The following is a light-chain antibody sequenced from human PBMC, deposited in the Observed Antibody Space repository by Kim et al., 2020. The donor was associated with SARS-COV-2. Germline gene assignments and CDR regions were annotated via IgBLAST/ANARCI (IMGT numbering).Light chain of an antibody. V-gene: IGKV1-5*03. Sequence: DIQMTHSPSTLSASVGDRVTITCRASQSISSWLAWYQQKAGKAPKVLIYKASSLESGVPSRFSGSGSGTEFTLTISSLQPDDFATYFCQQYNSYPYTFGQGTKLEI. CDR1: QSISSW. CDR2: KAS. J-gene: IGKJ2*01. CDR3: QQYNSYPYT.